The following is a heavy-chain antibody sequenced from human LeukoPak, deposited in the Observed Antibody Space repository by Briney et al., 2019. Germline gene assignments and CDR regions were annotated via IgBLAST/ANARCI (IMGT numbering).Heavy chain of an antibody. CDR1: GITFSSCE. CDR2: ISSSGSTI. CDR3: AREAYSGYDFYFDY. D-gene: IGHD5-12*01. Sequence: GGSLRLSCAASGITFSSCEMNWVRQAPGKGLEWVSYISSSGSTIYYADSVKGRFTISRDNAKNSLNLQLNSLRPEDTAVYYCAREAYSGYDFYFDYWGQGTLVTVSS. V-gene: IGHV3-48*03. J-gene: IGHJ4*02.